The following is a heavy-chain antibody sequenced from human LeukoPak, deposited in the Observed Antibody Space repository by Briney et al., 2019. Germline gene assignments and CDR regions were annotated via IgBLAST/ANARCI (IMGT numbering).Heavy chain of an antibody. Sequence: ASVKVSCKASGYTFTSYGISWVRQAPGQGLEWMGWISAYNGNTNYAQKLQGRVTMTTDTSTSTAYMELRSLRSDDTAVYYCARASSTGYEWAFAKKYYFDYWGQGTLVTVSS. CDR3: ARASSTGYEWAFAKKYYFDY. CDR1: GYTFTSYG. CDR2: ISAYNGNT. V-gene: IGHV1-18*01. J-gene: IGHJ4*02. D-gene: IGHD1-26*01.